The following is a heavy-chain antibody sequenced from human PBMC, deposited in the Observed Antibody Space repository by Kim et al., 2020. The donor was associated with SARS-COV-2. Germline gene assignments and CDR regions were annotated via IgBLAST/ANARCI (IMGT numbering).Heavy chain of an antibody. D-gene: IGHD4-17*01. Sequence: YYADSVKGRFTISRDNSKNTLYLQMNSLRAEDTAVYYCAKKSDYGAQLGYWGQGTLVTVSS. CDR3: AKKSDYGAQLGY. J-gene: IGHJ4*02. V-gene: IGHV3-23*01.